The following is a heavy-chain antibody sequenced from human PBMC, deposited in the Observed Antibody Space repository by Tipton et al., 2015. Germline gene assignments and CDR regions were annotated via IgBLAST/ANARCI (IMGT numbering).Heavy chain of an antibody. CDR2: ISSSSSYI. D-gene: IGHD3-10*02. CDR3: AKDVPSGPYTYDYYGLDV. CDR1: GLTFSDTW. V-gene: IGHV3-21*04. J-gene: IGHJ6*02. Sequence: SLRLSCIVSGLTFSDTWMNWVRQAPGKGLEWVSSISSSSSYIYYADSVKGRFTISRDNAKNSLYLQMNSLRADDTAVYYCAKDVPSGPYTYDYYGLDVWGQGTTITVS.